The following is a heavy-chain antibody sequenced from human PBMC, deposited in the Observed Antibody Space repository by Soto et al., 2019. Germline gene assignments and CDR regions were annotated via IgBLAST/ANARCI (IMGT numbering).Heavy chain of an antibody. CDR2: IWYDGSNK. CDR1: GFTFSSYG. Sequence: GGSLRLSCAASGFTFSSYGMHWVRQAPGKGLEWVAVIWYDGSNKYYADSVKGRFTISRDNSKNTLYLQMNSLRAEDTALYYCARMIPPIYGSWYTFQSKGRRGWQYYYYGMDVWGQGTKVTVSS. D-gene: IGHD2-2*02. J-gene: IGHJ6*02. CDR3: ARMIPPIYGSWYTFQSKGRRGWQYYYYGMDV. V-gene: IGHV3-33*01.